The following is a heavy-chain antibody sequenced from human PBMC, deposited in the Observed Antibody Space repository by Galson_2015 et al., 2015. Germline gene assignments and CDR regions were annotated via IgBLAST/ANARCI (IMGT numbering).Heavy chain of an antibody. CDR1: GYTFTSYG. V-gene: IGHV1-18*01. CDR2: ISAYNGNT. J-gene: IGHJ6*03. D-gene: IGHD2-2*01. CDR3: ARVSVAPAATPQYYYYYMDV. Sequence: SVKVSCKASGYTFTSYGISWVRQAPGQGLEWMGWISAYNGNTNYAQKLQGRVTMTTDTSTSTAYMELRSLRSDDTAVYYCARVSVAPAATPQYYYYYMDVWGKGTTVTVSS.